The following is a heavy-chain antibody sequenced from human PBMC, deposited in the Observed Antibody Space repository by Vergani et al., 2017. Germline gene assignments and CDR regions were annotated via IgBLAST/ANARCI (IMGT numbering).Heavy chain of an antibody. Sequence: QVQLVESGGGVVQPGGSLRLSCAASGFTFSNNDMQLVRQAPGNGLEWVALTRYDGINKSYADSRKGRFTISRDNSKKMLYLQMNSVGTEYTAVFYCAKSGDYGDYLGYWGEGALIIVSS. D-gene: IGHD4-17*01. V-gene: IGHV3-30*02. CDR1: GFTFSNND. CDR3: AKSGDYGDYLGY. J-gene: IGHJ4*02. CDR2: TRYDGINK.